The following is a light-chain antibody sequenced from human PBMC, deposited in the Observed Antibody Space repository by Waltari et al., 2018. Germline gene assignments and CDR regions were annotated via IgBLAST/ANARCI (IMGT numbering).Light chain of an antibody. CDR1: SSDVGPYNY. CDR2: DVS. Sequence: QSALPQPASVSGSPGQSITISCTGTSSDVGPYNYVSWYQQHPGKAPKLLIYDVSYRPSGVSYRFSGSKSGNTASLTISGLQAEDEADYYCSSYITTNTLELFGGGTSLTVL. CDR3: SSYITTNTLEL. V-gene: IGLV2-14*03. J-gene: IGLJ3*02.